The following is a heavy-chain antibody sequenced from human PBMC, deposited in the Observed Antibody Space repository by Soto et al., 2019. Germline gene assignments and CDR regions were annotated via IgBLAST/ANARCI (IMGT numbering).Heavy chain of an antibody. D-gene: IGHD3-3*01. CDR2: IYYSGST. J-gene: IGHJ6*02. V-gene: IGHV4-31*03. CDR3: ARTLYDFWSSGGMDV. Sequence: SETLSPTSTVSGGSITSGGYYWSWIRQHPGKGLEWIGYIYYSGSTYYNPSLKSRVTISVDTSKNQFSLKLSSVTAADTAVYYCARTLYDFWSSGGMDVWGQGTTVTVSS. CDR1: GGSITSGGYY.